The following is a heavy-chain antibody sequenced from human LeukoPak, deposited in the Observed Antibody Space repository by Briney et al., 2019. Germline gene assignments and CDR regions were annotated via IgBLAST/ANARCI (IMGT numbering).Heavy chain of an antibody. J-gene: IGHJ5*02. CDR1: GYTFTGYY. Sequence: GASVKVSCKASGYTFTGYYMHWVRQAPGQGLEWMGWINPNSGGTNYAQKFRGRVTMTRDTSISTAYMELSRLRSDDTAVYYCAMAATSYNWFDPWGQGTLVTVSS. D-gene: IGHD2-15*01. CDR2: INPNSGGT. CDR3: AMAATSYNWFDP. V-gene: IGHV1-2*02.